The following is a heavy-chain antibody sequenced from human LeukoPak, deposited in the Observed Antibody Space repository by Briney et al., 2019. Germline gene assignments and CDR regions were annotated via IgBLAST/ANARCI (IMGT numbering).Heavy chain of an antibody. CDR3: ARGIAAAGPRGGPNWFDP. V-gene: IGHV1-8*01. D-gene: IGHD6-13*01. CDR2: MNPNSGNT. Sequence: GASVKVSCKASGYTFTSYDINWVRQATGQGLEWMGWMNPNSGNTGYAQKFQGRVTMTRDTSISTAYMELSSLRSEDTAVYYCARGIAAAGPRGGPNWFDPWGQGTLVTVSS. J-gene: IGHJ5*02. CDR1: GYTFTSYD.